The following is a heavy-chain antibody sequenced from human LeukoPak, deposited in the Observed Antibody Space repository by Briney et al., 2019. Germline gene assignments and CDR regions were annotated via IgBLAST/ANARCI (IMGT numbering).Heavy chain of an antibody. CDR2: FDPEDGET. V-gene: IGHV1-24*01. D-gene: IGHD4-17*01. J-gene: IGHJ3*02. Sequence: ASVKVSCKVSGYTLTELSMHWVRQAPGKGLEWMGGFDPEDGETIYAQKFQGRVTMTEDTSTDTAYMELSSLRSEDTAVYYCARDSHGDYEVADRDDAFDIWGQGTMVTVSS. CDR3: ARDSHGDYEVADRDDAFDI. CDR1: GYTLTELS.